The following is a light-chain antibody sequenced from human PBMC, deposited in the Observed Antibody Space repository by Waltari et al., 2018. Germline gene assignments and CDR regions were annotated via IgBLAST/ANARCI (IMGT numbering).Light chain of an antibody. J-gene: IGLJ3*02. CDR2: DDS. CDR1: NIGSQS. V-gene: IGLV3-21*02. CDR3: QVWDSGTDHEV. Sequence: SYVPTQSPSVSVAPGQTASVSCGGNNIGSQSVNWYQQKPGQAPVLVVYDDSDRPSGTPERFSGSNSGNTATLTISRVEAGDEADYYCQVWDSGTDHEVFGGGTKLTV.